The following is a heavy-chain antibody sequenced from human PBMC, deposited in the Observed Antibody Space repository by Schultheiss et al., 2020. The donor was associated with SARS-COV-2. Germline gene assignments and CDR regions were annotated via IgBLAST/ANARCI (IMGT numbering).Heavy chain of an antibody. V-gene: IGHV3-NL1*01. Sequence: GGSLRLSCAASGFTFSSYGMHWVRQAPGKGLEWVSVIYSGGSTYYADSVKGRFTISRDNAKNSLYLQMNSLRAEDTALYYCAKDSGDILTCYYGMDVWGQGTTVTVSS. CDR3: AKDSGDILTCYYGMDV. J-gene: IGHJ6*02. CDR2: IYSGGST. CDR1: GFTFSSYG. D-gene: IGHD3-9*01.